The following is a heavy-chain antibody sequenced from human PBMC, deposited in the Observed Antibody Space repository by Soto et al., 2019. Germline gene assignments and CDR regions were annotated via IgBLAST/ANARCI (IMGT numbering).Heavy chain of an antibody. CDR1: VFTFDNFA. J-gene: IGHJ4*02. CDR3: SKGAPGRTNDYGDY. Sequence: PGWSLRLSCASSVFTFDNFAMSWVRQAPGRGLEWVSVISGRGSSTYYADSVKGRFTVSRDNSRTTLYLEMNSLRDEDTAIYYCSKGAPGRTNDYGDYWGQGTLVTVSS. D-gene: IGHD3-10*01. V-gene: IGHV3-23*01. CDR2: ISGRGSST.